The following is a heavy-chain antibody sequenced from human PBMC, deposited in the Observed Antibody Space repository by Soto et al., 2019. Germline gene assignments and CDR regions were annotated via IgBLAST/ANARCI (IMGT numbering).Heavy chain of an antibody. D-gene: IGHD3-22*01. Sequence: QLQLQESGLGLVKPSQTLSLTCAVSGGSISSGGYSWSWIRQPPGKGLEWIGYIYHSGSTYYNPSLKSRVTIAVDRSKNQFSLKLSSVTAADTAVYYCASEFGSSGYRWGQGTLVTVS. CDR3: ASEFGSSGYR. V-gene: IGHV4-30-2*01. CDR2: IYHSGST. CDR1: GGSISSGGYS. J-gene: IGHJ4*02.